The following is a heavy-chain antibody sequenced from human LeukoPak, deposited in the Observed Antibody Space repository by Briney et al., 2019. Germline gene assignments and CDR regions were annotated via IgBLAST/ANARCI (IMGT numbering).Heavy chain of an antibody. CDR1: GGTFSSYA. CDR3: ASEFPHRLELAYFDY. CDR2: IIPIFGTA. V-gene: IGHV1-69*13. Sequence: SVKVSCKASGGTFSSYAISWVRQAPGQGLEWMGGIIPIFGTANYAQKFQGRATITADESTSTAYMELSSLRSEDTAVYYCASEFPHRLELAYFDYWGQGTLVTVSS. J-gene: IGHJ4*02. D-gene: IGHD1-7*01.